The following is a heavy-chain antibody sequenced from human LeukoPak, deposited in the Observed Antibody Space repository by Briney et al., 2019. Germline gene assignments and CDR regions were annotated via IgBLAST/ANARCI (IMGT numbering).Heavy chain of an antibody. V-gene: IGHV3-21*04. Sequence: GGSLRLSCAASGFTLSTYTMNWVRQAPGKGLEWVSSISSSSSYIYYADSVKGRFTISRDNSKNTLYLQMNSLRAEDTAVYYCAKYYYDSSGYYITPPARAPDYWGQGTLVTVSS. CDR2: ISSSSSYI. J-gene: IGHJ4*02. D-gene: IGHD3-22*01. CDR3: AKYYYDSSGYYITPPARAPDY. CDR1: GFTLSTYT.